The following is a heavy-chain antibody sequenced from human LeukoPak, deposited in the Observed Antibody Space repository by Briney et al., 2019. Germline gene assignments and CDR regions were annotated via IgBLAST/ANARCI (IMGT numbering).Heavy chain of an antibody. D-gene: IGHD1-26*01. J-gene: IGHJ4*02. Sequence: GGSLRLSCGASGFTFSNYGMLWVRQAPGKGLEWVAFIRYDGNNKLYADSVKGRFTISRDNAKNSLYLQMNSLRAEDTAVYYCARGDRGGSYFSFRRFDYWGQGTLVTVSS. CDR3: ARGDRGGSYFSFRRFDY. V-gene: IGHV3-30*02. CDR2: IRYDGNNK. CDR1: GFTFSNYG.